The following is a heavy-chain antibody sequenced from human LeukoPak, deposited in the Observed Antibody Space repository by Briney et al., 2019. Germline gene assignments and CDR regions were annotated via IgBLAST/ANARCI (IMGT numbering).Heavy chain of an antibody. V-gene: IGHV3-53*01. D-gene: IGHD4-17*01. Sequence: GGSLRLSCAASGFTVSSNYMSWVRQAPGKGLEWVSVIYSGGSTYYADSVKGRFTISRDNSKNTLYLQMNSLRAEDTAVYYCAGMTTVTKAHAFDIWGQGTMVTVSS. CDR1: GFTVSSNY. J-gene: IGHJ3*02. CDR2: IYSGGST. CDR3: AGMTTVTKAHAFDI.